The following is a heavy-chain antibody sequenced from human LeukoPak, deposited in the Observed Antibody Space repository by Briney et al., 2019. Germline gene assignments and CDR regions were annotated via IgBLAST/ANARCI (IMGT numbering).Heavy chain of an antibody. J-gene: IGHJ3*02. Sequence: GGSLRLSCAASGFTFSSYAMHWVRQAPGKGLEWVAVISYDGSNKYYADSVKGRFTISRDNSKNTLYLQMNSLRAEDTAVYYCARDLPKGADAFDIWGQGTMVTVSS. D-gene: IGHD3-16*01. CDR3: ARDLPKGADAFDI. CDR1: GFTFSSYA. V-gene: IGHV3-30-3*01. CDR2: ISYDGSNK.